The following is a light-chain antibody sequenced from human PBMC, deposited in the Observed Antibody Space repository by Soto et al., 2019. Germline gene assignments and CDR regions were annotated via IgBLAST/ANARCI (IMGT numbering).Light chain of an antibody. V-gene: IGLV1-40*01. Sequence: QSVLTQPPSVSGAPGQRVTISCTGSSSNIGAGYDIHWYQQLPGTAPKLLIYFDTNRPSGVPDRFSGSKSGTSASLAITGLQAEDEADYYCQSYDSSLSGWVFGGGTKVTVL. CDR2: FDT. J-gene: IGLJ3*02. CDR3: QSYDSSLSGWV. CDR1: SSNIGAGYD.